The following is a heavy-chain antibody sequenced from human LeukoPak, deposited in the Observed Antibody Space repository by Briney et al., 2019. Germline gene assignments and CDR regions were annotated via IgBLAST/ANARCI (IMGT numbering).Heavy chain of an antibody. V-gene: IGHV1-2*02. J-gene: IGHJ6*02. CDR3: ARHQQWLCRWGFYYYGMDV. CDR2: INPNSGGT. CDR1: GYTFTGYY. D-gene: IGHD6-19*01. Sequence: AASVKVSCKASGYTFTGYYMHWVRQAPGQGLEWMGWINPNSGGTNYAQKFQGRVTMTRDTSISTAYMELSRLRSDDTAVYYCARHQQWLCRWGFYYYGMDVWGQGTTVTVSS.